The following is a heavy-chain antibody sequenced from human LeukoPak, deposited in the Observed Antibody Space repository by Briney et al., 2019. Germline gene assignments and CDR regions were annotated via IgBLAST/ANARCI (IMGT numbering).Heavy chain of an antibody. CDR3: ARVWDGYNFDAFDI. Sequence: GGSLRLSCAASGFTFSSYSINWVRQAPGKGLEWVSSITGSSTSIEYADSVKGRFAISRDNAKNSLYLQMNSLRAEDTAVYYCARVWDGYNFDAFDIWGQGTMVTVSS. V-gene: IGHV3-21*01. J-gene: IGHJ3*02. CDR2: ITGSSTSI. CDR1: GFTFSSYS. D-gene: IGHD5-24*01.